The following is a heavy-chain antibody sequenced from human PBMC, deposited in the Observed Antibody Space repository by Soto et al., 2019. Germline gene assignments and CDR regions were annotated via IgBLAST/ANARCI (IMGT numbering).Heavy chain of an antibody. Sequence: GESLKISCKGSGYSFTSYWIGWVRQMPGKGLGWMGIIYPGDSDTRYSPSFQGQVTISADKSISTAYLQWSSLKASDTAMYYCAGVDDSSGYYPNYWGQGTLVTVSS. D-gene: IGHD3-22*01. CDR3: AGVDDSSGYYPNY. CDR2: IYPGDSDT. V-gene: IGHV5-51*01. CDR1: GYSFTSYW. J-gene: IGHJ4*02.